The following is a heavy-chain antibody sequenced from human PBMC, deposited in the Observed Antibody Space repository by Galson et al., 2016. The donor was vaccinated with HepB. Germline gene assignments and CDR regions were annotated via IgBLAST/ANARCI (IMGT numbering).Heavy chain of an antibody. CDR1: GGSINSSNW. CDR2: IYHGGST. J-gene: IGHJ4*02. D-gene: IGHD3-22*01. Sequence: SETLSLTCAVSGGSINSSNWWSWVRQPPGKGLEWIGEIYHGGSTNYNPSLQNRVIISVDKSKNQFSLKLSSVTAADTAIYYCARVLYDSNGYYLGLLDYWGQGILVTVSS. V-gene: IGHV4-4*02. CDR3: ARVLYDSNGYYLGLLDY.